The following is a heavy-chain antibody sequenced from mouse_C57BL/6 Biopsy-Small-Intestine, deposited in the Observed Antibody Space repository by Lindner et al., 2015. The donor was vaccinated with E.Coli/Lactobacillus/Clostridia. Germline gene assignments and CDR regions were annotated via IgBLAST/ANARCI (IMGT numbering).Heavy chain of an antibody. Sequence: SVKVSCKASGDNFRSYVINWVRQAPGQGLEWMGGINPIYGTAKYAPEFQGRVTITADESTKTGYMEMSGLRIEDTVVYYCARVWPERGTAVTGTDVWGQGTLVTVSS. J-gene: IGHJ4*01. D-gene: IGHD2-13*01. CDR1: GDNFRSYV. V-gene: IGHV1-85*01. CDR3: ARVWPERGTAVTGTDV. CDR2: INPIYGTA.